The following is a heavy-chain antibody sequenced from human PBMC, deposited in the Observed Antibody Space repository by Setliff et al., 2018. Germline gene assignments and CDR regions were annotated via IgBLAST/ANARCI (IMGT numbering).Heavy chain of an antibody. V-gene: IGHV1-69*05. D-gene: IGHD5-18*01. J-gene: IGHJ6*03. Sequence: SVKVSCKASGGTFSSYGISWVRQAPGQGLEWMGGTIPIFGSTNYAQKFQDRVTIITDESTSTAYMELRSLRTEDTAVYYCAREGVDTRSSTDYRYYMDVWGKGTTVTRLL. CDR3: AREGVDTRSSTDYRYYMDV. CDR1: GGTFSSYG. CDR2: TIPIFGST.